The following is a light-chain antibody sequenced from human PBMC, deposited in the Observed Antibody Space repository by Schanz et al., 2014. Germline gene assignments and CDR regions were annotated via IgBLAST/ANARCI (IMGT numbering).Light chain of an antibody. CDR2: EGS. CDR1: SSDVGSYKL. J-gene: IGLJ2*01. CDR3: CSYSHTRTFVL. V-gene: IGLV2-23*03. Sequence: QSALTQPASVSGSPGQSITISCTGTSSDVGSYKLVSWYQQHPGKAPKLMIYEGSKRPSGVSNRFSGSKSGNTASLTISGLQAEDEATYYCCSYSHTRTFVLFGGGTKLTVL.